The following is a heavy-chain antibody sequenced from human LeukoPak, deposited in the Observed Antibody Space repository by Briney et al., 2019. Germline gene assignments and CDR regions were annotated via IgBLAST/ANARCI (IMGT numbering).Heavy chain of an antibody. J-gene: IGHJ4*02. D-gene: IGHD6-13*01. CDR3: AGSSGYSSSWYFDY. V-gene: IGHV1-2*02. CDR1: GYTFTVYY. Sequence: ALVTVSFKASGYTFTVYYMHWVRQAPGQGLEWMGWINPNSGGTNYSQKFQGRVIMTRDTSISTAYMELSRLRSDDTAVYYCAGSSGYSSSWYFDYWGQGTLVTVSS. CDR2: INPNSGGT.